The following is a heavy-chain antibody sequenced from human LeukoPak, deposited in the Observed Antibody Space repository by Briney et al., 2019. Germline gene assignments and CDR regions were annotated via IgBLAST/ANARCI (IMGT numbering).Heavy chain of an antibody. D-gene: IGHD3-9*01. J-gene: IGHJ4*02. CDR2: INPSGGST. CDR1: GYTFTSYY. CDR3: ARDPTRRYPFDY. V-gene: IGHV1-46*01. Sequence: ASVNVSCKASGYTFTSYYMHWVRQAPGQGLEWMGIINPSGGSTCYAQNFQGRVTMTRDTSTSTVYMELSSLRSEDTAVYYCARDPTRRYPFDYWGQGTLVTVSS.